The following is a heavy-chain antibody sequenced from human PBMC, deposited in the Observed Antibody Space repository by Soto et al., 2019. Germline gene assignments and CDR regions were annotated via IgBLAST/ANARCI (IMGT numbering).Heavy chain of an antibody. Sequence: ASVKGSCRASGYTFTGYYMHWGRQAPGQGLEWMGWINPNNGVTKYAQKFQGRVIMTRDTSISTAYMVLSRLKSDDTAVYHCARAAAGGEYYYFDYWGQGTLVTVSS. CDR3: ARAAAGGEYYYFDY. V-gene: IGHV1-2*02. D-gene: IGHD2-15*01. CDR1: GYTFTGYY. J-gene: IGHJ4*02. CDR2: INPNNGVT.